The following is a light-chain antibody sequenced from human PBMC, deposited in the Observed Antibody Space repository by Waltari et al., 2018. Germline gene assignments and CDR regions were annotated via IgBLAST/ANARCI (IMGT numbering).Light chain of an antibody. CDR3: GTWDSSLSGAV. J-gene: IGLJ7*01. V-gene: IGLV1-51*02. CDR2: ENT. Sequence: QPVLTQPPSVSAAPGQRVTISCSGGSSNIGNNSVSWYRQFPGTAPKLLIYENTERPSGIPGRFSGSKSGTSATLDITGLQAGDEADYYCGTWDSSLSGAVFGGGTHLTVL. CDR1: SSNIGNNS.